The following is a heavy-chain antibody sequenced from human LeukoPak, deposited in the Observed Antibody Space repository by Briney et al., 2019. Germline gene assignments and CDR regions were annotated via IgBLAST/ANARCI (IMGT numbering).Heavy chain of an antibody. D-gene: IGHD5-18*01. J-gene: IGHJ4*02. CDR2: IYYSGST. Sequence: SETLSLTWTVSGGSISSGDYYWSWIRQPPGKGLEWIGYIYYSGSTYYNPSLKSRVTISVDTSKNQFSLKLSSVTAADTAVYYCARGGVWLREVDYWGQGTLVTVSS. CDR3: ARGGVWLREVDY. CDR1: GGSISSGDYY. V-gene: IGHV4-30-4*01.